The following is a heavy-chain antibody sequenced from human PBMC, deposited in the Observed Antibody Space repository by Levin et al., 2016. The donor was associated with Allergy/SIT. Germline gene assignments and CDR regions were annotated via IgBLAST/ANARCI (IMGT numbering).Heavy chain of an antibody. CDR2: IYPGDSDT. D-gene: IGHD5-24*01. V-gene: IGHV5-51*01. CDR3: ARRADGYKARVLDY. Sequence: KVSCKGSGYSFTSYWIGWVRQMPGKGLEWMGIIYPGDSDTRYSLSFQGQVTISADKSISTAYLQWSSLKASDTAMYYCARRADGYKARVLDYWGQGTLVTVSS. CDR1: GYSFTSYW. J-gene: IGHJ4*02.